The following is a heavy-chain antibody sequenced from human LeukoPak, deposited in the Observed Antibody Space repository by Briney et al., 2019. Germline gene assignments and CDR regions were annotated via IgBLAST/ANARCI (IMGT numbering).Heavy chain of an antibody. CDR3: ARDDDDTEMATMETYYYYYYMDV. D-gene: IGHD5-24*01. Sequence: PGGSLRLSCAASGFTFSSYGMSWVRQAPGKGLEWVSAISGSGGSTYYADSVKGRFTISRDNSKNTLYLQMNSLRAEDTAVYYCARDDDDTEMATMETYYYYYYMDVWGKGTTVTVSS. CDR1: GFTFSSYG. V-gene: IGHV3-23*01. J-gene: IGHJ6*03. CDR2: ISGSGGST.